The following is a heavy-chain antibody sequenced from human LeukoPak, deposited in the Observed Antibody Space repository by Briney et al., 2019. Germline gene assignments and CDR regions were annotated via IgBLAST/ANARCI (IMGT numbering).Heavy chain of an antibody. CDR1: GYTFTSYY. V-gene: IGHV1-46*01. J-gene: IGHJ4*02. CDR2: INPSGGST. D-gene: IGHD6-6*01. CDR3: ARDGPIAARLYYFDY. Sequence: ASVKVSCKASGYTFTSYYMHWVRQAPGQGLEWMGIINPSGGSTSYAQKFQGRVTMTRDTSTSTVYTELSSLRSEDTAVYYCARDGPIAARLYYFDYWGQGTLVTVSS.